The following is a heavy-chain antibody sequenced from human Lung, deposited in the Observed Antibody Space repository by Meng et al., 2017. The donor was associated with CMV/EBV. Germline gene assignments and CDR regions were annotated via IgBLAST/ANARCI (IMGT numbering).Heavy chain of an antibody. CDR3: GRDYINSVDH. CDR2: IGHDGNNE. V-gene: IGHV3-30*02. D-gene: IGHD2-2*02. CDR1: GFTFGNYA. Sequence: VQLVESGGGVVQLGGSLRLSCATSGFTFGNYAMHWVRQAPGKGLEWLAFIGHDGNNEQYEDSMKGRFTISRDNFNTLYLQMKSLTDEDTALYYCGRDYINSVDHWGQGTLVTVSS. J-gene: IGHJ4*02.